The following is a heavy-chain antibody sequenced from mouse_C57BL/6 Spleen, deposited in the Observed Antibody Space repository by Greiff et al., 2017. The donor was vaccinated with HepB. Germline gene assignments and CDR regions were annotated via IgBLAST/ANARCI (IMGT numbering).Heavy chain of an antibody. V-gene: IGHV8-12*01. CDR2: IYWDDDK. CDR3: ARRDYDSYYYAMDY. D-gene: IGHD2-4*01. Sequence: QVTLKESGPGILQSSQTLSLTCSFSGFSLSTSGMGVSWIRQPSGKGLEWLAHIYWDDDKRYNPSLKSRLTISKDTSRNQVFLKITSVDTADTATYYCARRDYDSYYYAMDYWGQGTSVTVSS. CDR1: GFSLSTSGMG. J-gene: IGHJ4*01.